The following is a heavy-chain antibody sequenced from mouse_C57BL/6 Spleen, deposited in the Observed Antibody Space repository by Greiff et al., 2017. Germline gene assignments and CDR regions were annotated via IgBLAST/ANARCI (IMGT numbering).Heavy chain of an antibody. J-gene: IGHJ3*01. D-gene: IGHD1-1*01. CDR1: GYTFTSYW. CDR2: IYPGSGST. CDR3: ARPYYYGSILAWFAY. Sequence: QVQLQQPGAELVKPGASVKMSCKASGYTFTSYWITWVKQRPGQGLEWIGDIYPGSGSTNYNEKFKSKATLTVDKSSSTAYMQLSSLTSEDSAVYYCARPYYYGSILAWFAYWGQGTLVTVSA. V-gene: IGHV1-55*01.